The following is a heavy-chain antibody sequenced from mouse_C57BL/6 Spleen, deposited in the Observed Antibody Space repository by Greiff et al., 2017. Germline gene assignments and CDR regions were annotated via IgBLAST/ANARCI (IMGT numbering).Heavy chain of an antibody. Sequence: VQRVESGPELVKPGASVKISCKASGYTFTDYYINWVKQRPGQGLEWIGWIFPGSGSTYYNEKFKGKATLTVDKSSSTAFMLLSSLTSEDSAVYFCALYGNYHYAMDYWGQGTSVTVSS. V-gene: IGHV1-75*01. CDR3: ALYGNYHYAMDY. D-gene: IGHD2-1*01. CDR2: IFPGSGST. CDR1: GYTFTDYY. J-gene: IGHJ4*01.